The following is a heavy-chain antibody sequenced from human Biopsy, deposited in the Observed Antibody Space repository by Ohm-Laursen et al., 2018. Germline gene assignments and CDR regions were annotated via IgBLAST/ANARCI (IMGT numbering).Heavy chain of an antibody. CDR2: IIAVSGLV. D-gene: IGHD3-3*01. CDR3: ATPFQYYDSWGGYPPFDH. Sequence: SVKVSCKASGGAFSNYAISWVRQAPGEGLEWMGGIIAVSGLVNYAPKFRGRVSITADKSTTTAYMELSNLKSEDTAVYYCATPFQYYDSWGGYPPFDHWGQGTLVTVSS. V-gene: IGHV1-69*10. CDR1: GGAFSNYA. J-gene: IGHJ4*02.